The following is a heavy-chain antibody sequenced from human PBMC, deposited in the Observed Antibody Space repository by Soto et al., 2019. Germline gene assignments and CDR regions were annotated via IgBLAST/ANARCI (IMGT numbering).Heavy chain of an antibody. D-gene: IGHD2-8*01. CDR2: ISAYNGNT. CDR3: ARNIVLMALVGGPIDY. J-gene: IGHJ4*02. CDR1: GHTFTSYG. Sequence: QVQLVQSGAEVKKPGASVKVSCKASGHTFTSYGISWVRQAPGQGLEWMGWISAYNGNTNYAQKLQGRVTMTTDTSTSTAYMELRSLRSDATAVYYCARNIVLMALVGGPIDYWGQGTLVTVSS. V-gene: IGHV1-18*04.